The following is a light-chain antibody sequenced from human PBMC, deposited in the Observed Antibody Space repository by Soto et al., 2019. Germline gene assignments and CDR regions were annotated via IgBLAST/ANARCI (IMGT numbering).Light chain of an antibody. Sequence: EIVMTQSPATLSVSPVERATLSCRASQSVSSNLAWYQQKPGQAPRLLIYGTSTRATGIPARFSGSGSGTEFTLTISSLQSEDFAVYYCQQYSNWSKTFXQGT. CDR3: QQYSNWSKT. CDR2: GTS. CDR1: QSVSSN. J-gene: IGKJ1*01. V-gene: IGKV3-15*01.